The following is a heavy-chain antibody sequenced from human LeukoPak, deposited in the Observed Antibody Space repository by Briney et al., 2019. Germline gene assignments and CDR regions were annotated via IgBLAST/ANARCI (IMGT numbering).Heavy chain of an antibody. D-gene: IGHD1-14*01. V-gene: IGHV4-39*07. Sequence: SETLSLTCTVSGGSISSSSYYWGWIRQPPGTGLEWIGSIYYSGSTYYNPSLKSRVTISVDTSKNQFSLKLSSVTAADTAVYYCARYNHYYYYMDVWGKGTTVTISS. CDR1: GGSISSSSYY. J-gene: IGHJ6*03. CDR3: ARYNHYYYYMDV. CDR2: IYYSGST.